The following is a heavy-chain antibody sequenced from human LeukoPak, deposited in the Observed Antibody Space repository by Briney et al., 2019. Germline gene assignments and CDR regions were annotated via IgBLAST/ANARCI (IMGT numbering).Heavy chain of an antibody. CDR3: ARWQIAVAFFDY. D-gene: IGHD6-19*01. J-gene: IGHJ4*02. Sequence: GGSLRLSCAASGFTVSSNYMSWVRQAPGKGLEWVSVIYSGGSTYYADSVKGRFTISRDNSKNTLYLQVNSLRAEDTAVYYCARWQIAVAFFDYWGQGTLVTVSS. CDR1: GFTVSSNY. CDR2: IYSGGST. V-gene: IGHV3-66*01.